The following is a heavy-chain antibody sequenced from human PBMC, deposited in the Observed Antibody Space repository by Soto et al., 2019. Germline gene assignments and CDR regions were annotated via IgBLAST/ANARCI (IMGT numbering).Heavy chain of an antibody. CDR2: INAGNGNT. CDR1: GYTFTSYA. J-gene: IGHJ4*02. V-gene: IGHV1-3*01. CDR3: ATDGDSADYGY. D-gene: IGHD2-21*01. Sequence: GASVKVSCKASGYTFTSYAMHWVRQAPGQRLEWMGWINAGNGNTKYSQKFQGRVTITRDTSASTAYMEMTSLRSEDTAVYYCATDGDSADYGYWGQGTQVTVSS.